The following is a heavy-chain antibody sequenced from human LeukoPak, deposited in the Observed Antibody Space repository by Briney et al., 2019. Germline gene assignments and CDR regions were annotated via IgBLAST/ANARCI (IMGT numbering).Heavy chain of an antibody. CDR1: GDSIRSVHYY. CDR3: ARQNHDIGTNWFDP. V-gene: IGHV4-39*01. D-gene: IGHD3-9*01. CDR2: IYDTGST. Sequence: PSETLSLTRSVSGDSIRSVHYYWGWIRQPPGRGLEWIGSIYDTGSTYYNPSLKSRVTIFVDTSKNQFSLRLTSVTAADTAMYYCARQNHDIGTNWFDPWGQGTLVTVSS. J-gene: IGHJ5*02.